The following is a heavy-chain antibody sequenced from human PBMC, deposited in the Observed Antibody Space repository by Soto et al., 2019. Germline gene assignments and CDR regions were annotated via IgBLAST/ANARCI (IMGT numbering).Heavy chain of an antibody. V-gene: IGHV3-23*01. J-gene: IGHJ4*02. Sequence: EVQLLESGGGLVQPGGSLRLSCAASGFTFSSYAMSWVRQAPGKGLEWVSAISGSGGSTYYADSVKGRFTISRDNSKNTRYLQMNSLRAEDTAVYYCAKDGPLWFGEFPSFDYWGQGTLVTVSS. CDR1: GFTFSSYA. CDR2: ISGSGGST. CDR3: AKDGPLWFGEFPSFDY. D-gene: IGHD3-10*01.